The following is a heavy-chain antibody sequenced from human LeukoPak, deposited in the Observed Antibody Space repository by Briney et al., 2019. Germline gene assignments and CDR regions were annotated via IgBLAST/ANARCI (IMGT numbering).Heavy chain of an antibody. Sequence: SVKVSCKASGGTFSSYAISWVRQAPGQGLEWMGGIIPIFGTANYAQKFQGRVTITADESTSTAYMELSSLRSEDTAVYYCAREGYEGGPVMDVWDKGTTVTVSS. J-gene: IGHJ6*03. CDR1: GGTFSSYA. CDR2: IIPIFGTA. D-gene: IGHD1-1*01. CDR3: AREGYEGGPVMDV. V-gene: IGHV1-69*13.